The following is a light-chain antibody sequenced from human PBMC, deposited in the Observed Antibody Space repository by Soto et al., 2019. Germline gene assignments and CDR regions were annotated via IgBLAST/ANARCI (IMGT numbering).Light chain of an antibody. CDR2: VYSDGSH. Sequence: QSVLTQSPSASASLGASVKPTCTLSSGHSSYAIAWHQQQPEKGPRYLMKVYSDGSHTRGDAIPDRFSGSRSGAERYLTISILQSEDEADYYCQTWGTGIHVVFGGGTQLTVL. CDR3: QTWGTGIHVV. J-gene: IGLJ2*01. CDR1: SGHSSYA. V-gene: IGLV4-69*01.